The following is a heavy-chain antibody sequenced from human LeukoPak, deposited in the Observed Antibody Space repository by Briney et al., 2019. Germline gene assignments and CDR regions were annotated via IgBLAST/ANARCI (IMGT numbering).Heavy chain of an antibody. Sequence: WAPVKVSCKASGGTFSSYAISWVRQAPGQGLEWMVRIIPMLGIANYAQKFQGRVTITADKSTSTAYMELSSLRSEDTAVYYCARVNGKSGSTIYYFDYWGQGTLVTVSS. V-gene: IGHV1-69*04. J-gene: IGHJ4*02. CDR1: GGTFSSYA. CDR2: IIPMLGIA. CDR3: ARVNGKSGSTIYYFDY. D-gene: IGHD2-2*01.